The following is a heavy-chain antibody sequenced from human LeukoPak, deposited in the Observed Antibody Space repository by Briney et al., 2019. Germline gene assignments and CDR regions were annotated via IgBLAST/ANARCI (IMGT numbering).Heavy chain of an antibody. Sequence: GASVKVSCKASGYIFTSYNMYWVRQAPGQGLEWMGWINPNTGDTHYAQKFQGRVTLTRDTSITTVYMELSRLTSDDTAIFYCAVAPGDYWGQGTLVTVSS. CDR3: AVAPGDY. J-gene: IGHJ4*02. CDR1: GYIFTSYN. D-gene: IGHD2-21*01. V-gene: IGHV1-2*02. CDR2: INPNTGDT.